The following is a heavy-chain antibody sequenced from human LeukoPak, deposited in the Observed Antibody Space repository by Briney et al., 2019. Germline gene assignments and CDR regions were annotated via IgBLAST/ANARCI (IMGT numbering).Heavy chain of an antibody. CDR2: IYYSGST. Sequence: PSETLSLTCTVSGVSISSYYWSWIRQPPGKGLEWIGYIYYSGSTNYNPSLKSRVTISVDTSKNQFSLKLSSVTAADTAVYYCARQRGPELGFDYWGQGTLVTVSS. CDR3: ARQRGPELGFDY. CDR1: GVSISSYY. V-gene: IGHV4-59*08. D-gene: IGHD1-7*01. J-gene: IGHJ4*02.